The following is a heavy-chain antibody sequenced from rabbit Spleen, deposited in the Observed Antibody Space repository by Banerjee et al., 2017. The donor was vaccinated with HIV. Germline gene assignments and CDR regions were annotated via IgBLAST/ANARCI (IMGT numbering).Heavy chain of an antibody. V-gene: IGHV1S7*01. CDR2: VYIIGGST. D-gene: IGHD2-1*01. CDR3: ARARDTGDDVGDFARLDL. CDR1: GFDFSGDY. Sequence: QLKESGGGLVQPGGSLTLSCKASGFDFSGDYMSWVRQAPGKGLEWIGCVYIIGGSTDYANWVDGRFTISSDNAQNTLDLQLNSLTAADTATYFCARARDTGDDVGDFARLDLWGPGTLVTVS. J-gene: IGHJ3*01.